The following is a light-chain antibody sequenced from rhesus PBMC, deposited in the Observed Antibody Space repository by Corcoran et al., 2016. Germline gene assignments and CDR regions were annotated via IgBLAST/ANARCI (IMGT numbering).Light chain of an antibody. CDR3: QHGYGTPYS. V-gene: IGKV1-74*01. CDR1: ENVNNY. J-gene: IGKJ2*01. Sequence: DIQMTQSPSSLSASVGDRVTITCRASENVNNYFNWYQQKPGKAPKLLIYQASTLQSGVPSRFSGSGSRTDYTFTLRSLQPEDVATYYCQHGYGTPYSFGQGTKVEIK. CDR2: QAS.